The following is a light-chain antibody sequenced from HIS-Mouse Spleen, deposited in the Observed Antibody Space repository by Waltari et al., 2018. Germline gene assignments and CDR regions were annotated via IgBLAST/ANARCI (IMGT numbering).Light chain of an antibody. V-gene: IGLV2-11*01. CDR1: SSDVGGYNY. J-gene: IGLJ1*01. Sequence: QSALTQPRSVSGSPGQSVTISCTGTSSDVGGYNYVSWDQQHPGKAPKLMIYDVSRRPSGVPDRFSGSKSGNTASRTISGLQAEDEADYYCCSYAGSYTYVFGTGTKV. CDR2: DVS. CDR3: CSYAGSYTYV.